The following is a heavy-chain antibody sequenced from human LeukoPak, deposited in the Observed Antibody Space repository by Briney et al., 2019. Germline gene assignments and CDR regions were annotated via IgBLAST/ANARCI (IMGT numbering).Heavy chain of an antibody. CDR1: GFTFSSYA. CDR3: ARDQIAVAGNFDY. CDR2: ISGSGGST. D-gene: IGHD6-19*01. Sequence: QAGGSLRLSCAASGFTFSSYAMSWVRQAPGKGLEWVSAISGSGGSTYYADSVKGRFTISRDNSKNTLYLQMNSLRAEDTAVYYCARDQIAVAGNFDYWGQGTLVTVSS. V-gene: IGHV3-23*01. J-gene: IGHJ4*02.